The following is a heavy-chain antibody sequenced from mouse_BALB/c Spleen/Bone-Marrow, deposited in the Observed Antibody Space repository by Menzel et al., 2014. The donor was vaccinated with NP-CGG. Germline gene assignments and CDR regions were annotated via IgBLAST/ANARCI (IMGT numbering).Heavy chain of an antibody. CDR2: ISYSGTT. CDR3: ARYYTTHMDY. J-gene: IGHJ4*01. Sequence: EVKLEESGPSLVKPSQTLSLTCSVTGDSITSGYWNWIRKFPGNKLEYMGYISYSGTTYYNPSLKSRISITRDTSKNQYYLHVNSVTTEDTATYYCARYYTTHMDYWSQGTSVTVS. V-gene: IGHV3-8*02. D-gene: IGHD1-1*01. CDR1: GDSITSGY.